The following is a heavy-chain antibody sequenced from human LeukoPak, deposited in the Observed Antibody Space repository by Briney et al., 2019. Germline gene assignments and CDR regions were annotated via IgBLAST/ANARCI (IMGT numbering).Heavy chain of an antibody. J-gene: IGHJ4*02. CDR1: GYSFTAFY. D-gene: IGHD3-10*01. CDR3: ARDGEYGAGSYYRGCFDY. V-gene: IGHV1-2*02. Sequence: ASVKVSCKASGYSFTAFYIHWVRQAPGQGLEWMGWIHPRSGETNYAYKFRGRVTMTRDTSISTTYMDLGSLGSDDTAVYYCARDGEYGAGSYYRGCFDYWGQGTLVTVSS. CDR2: IHPRSGET.